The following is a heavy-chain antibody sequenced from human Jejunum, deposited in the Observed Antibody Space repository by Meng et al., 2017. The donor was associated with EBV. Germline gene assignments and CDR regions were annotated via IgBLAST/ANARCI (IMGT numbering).Heavy chain of an antibody. J-gene: IGHJ4*02. Sequence: GEVRGNPSQTPSLTCAFSVHSTTRGDYVWCCIRQPPWKGLEWIGNIYHIGSTYYNPSLKVRVTISVDRSKNQFSLKLTSVTAADTAVYYCARGGPDFGDYVPFDYWGQRTLVTVSS. CDR1: VHSTTRGDYV. CDR3: ARGGPDFGDYVPFDY. V-gene: IGHV4-30-2*01. CDR2: IYHIGST. D-gene: IGHD4-17*01.